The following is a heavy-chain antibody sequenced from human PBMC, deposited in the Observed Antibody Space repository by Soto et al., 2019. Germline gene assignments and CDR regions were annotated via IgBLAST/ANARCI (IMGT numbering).Heavy chain of an antibody. V-gene: IGHV3-30*04. CDR1: GFTFSDYA. J-gene: IGHJ4*02. Sequence: QVQLVESGGGVVQPGRSLRLSCETSGFTFSDYALHWVRQAPGKGLECVTLISHDGSNEYYADSVKGRFIISRDTSKNTVYLQMNNWTAEDTAVYYCARDRWLRGLIDYWGQGALVTVSS. CDR2: ISHDGSNE. CDR3: ARDRWLRGLIDY. D-gene: IGHD5-12*01.